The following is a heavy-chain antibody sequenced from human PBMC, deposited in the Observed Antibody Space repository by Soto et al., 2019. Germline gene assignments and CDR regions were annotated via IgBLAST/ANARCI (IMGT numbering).Heavy chain of an antibody. Sequence: SETLSLTCTVSGGSISSSSYYWGWIRQPPGKGLEWIGSIYYSGSTYYNPSLKSRVTISVDTSKNQFSLKLSSVTAADTAVYYCARLDRVPAADTFSYYYYYMDVWGKGTTVTVSS. J-gene: IGHJ6*03. CDR3: ARLDRVPAADTFSYYYYYMDV. CDR2: IYYSGST. V-gene: IGHV4-39*01. CDR1: GGSISSSSYY. D-gene: IGHD2-2*01.